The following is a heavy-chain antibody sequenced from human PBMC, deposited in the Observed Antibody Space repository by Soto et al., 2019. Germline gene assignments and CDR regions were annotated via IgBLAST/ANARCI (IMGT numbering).Heavy chain of an antibody. V-gene: IGHV3-7*03. CDR1: GFTFSSYW. J-gene: IGHJ4*02. CDR3: AREGPELIGGEGMGDY. D-gene: IGHD1-7*01. Sequence: GSLRLSCAASGFTFSSYWMSWVRQAPGKGLEWVANIKQDGSEKYYVDSVKGRFTISRDNAKNSLYLQMNSLRAEDTAVYYCAREGPELIGGEGMGDYWGQGTLVTVSS. CDR2: IKQDGSEK.